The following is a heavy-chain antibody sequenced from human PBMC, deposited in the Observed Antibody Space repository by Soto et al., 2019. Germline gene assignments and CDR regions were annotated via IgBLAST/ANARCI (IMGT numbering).Heavy chain of an antibody. J-gene: IGHJ3*02. CDR1: GGSISSGGYY. CDR3: ARSTRSDSSDWYDDDAFDI. CDR2: IYYSGST. D-gene: IGHD6-19*01. Sequence: PSETLSLTCTVSGGSISSGGYYWSWIRQHPGKGLEWIGYIYYSGSTYYNPSLKSRVTISVDTSKNQFSLKLSSVTAADTAVYYCARSTRSDSSDWYDDDAFDIWGQGTMVTVSS. V-gene: IGHV4-31*03.